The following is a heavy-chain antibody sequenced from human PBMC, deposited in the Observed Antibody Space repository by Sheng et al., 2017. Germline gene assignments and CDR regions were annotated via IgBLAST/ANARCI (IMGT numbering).Heavy chain of an antibody. D-gene: IGHD2-2*01. V-gene: IGHV3-11*05. CDR1: GFTFSDYY. CDR2: ISSSSSYT. CDR3: ARVKISCSSTSCYGGAFDI. Sequence: QVQLVESGGGLVKPGGSLRLSCAASGFTFSDYYMSWIRQAPGKGLEWVSYISSSSSYTNYADSVKGRFTISRDNAKNSLYLQMNSLRAEDTAVYYCARVKISCSSTSCYGGAFDIWGQGTMVTVSS. J-gene: IGHJ3*02.